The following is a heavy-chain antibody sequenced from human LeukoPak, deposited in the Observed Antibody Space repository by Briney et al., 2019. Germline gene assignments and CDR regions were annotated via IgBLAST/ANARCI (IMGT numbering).Heavy chain of an antibody. V-gene: IGHV4-59*01. CDR3: ARITEWNDFDY. CDR1: GGSISDYY. J-gene: IGHJ4*02. D-gene: IGHD1-1*01. Sequence: PSETLSLTCTVSGGSISDYYWAWIRQTPGKGLEWIGYIYYTGSTNYNPSLKSRVTISVDTSKNQFSLKLRSVSAADTAIYYCARITEWNDFDYWGQGTLVTVSS. CDR2: IYYTGST.